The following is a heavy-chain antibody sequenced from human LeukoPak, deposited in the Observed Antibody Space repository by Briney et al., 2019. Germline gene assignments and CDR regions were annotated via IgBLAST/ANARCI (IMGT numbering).Heavy chain of an antibody. CDR2: INPNSGGT. J-gene: IGHJ3*02. CDR3: ARVVQPKDAFDI. V-gene: IGHV1-2*02. Sequence: ASVKVSCKASGYTFTGYYMHWVRQAPGQGLEWMGWINPNSGGTNYAQKFQGRVTMTRDTSISTAYMELSRLRSDDTAVYYCARVVQPKDAFDIWGQGTMVIVSS. D-gene: IGHD2-2*01. CDR1: GYTFTGYY.